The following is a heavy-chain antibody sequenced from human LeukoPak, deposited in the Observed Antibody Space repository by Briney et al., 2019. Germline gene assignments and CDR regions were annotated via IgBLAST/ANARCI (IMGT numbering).Heavy chain of an antibody. CDR2: ISYDGSNK. J-gene: IGHJ6*02. CDR1: GFTFSSYG. V-gene: IGHV3-30*18. D-gene: IGHD3-10*01. Sequence: PGGSLRLSCAASGFTFSSYGMHWVRQAPGKGLEWVAVISYDGSNKYYADSVKGRFTISRDNAKNSLYLQMNSLRAEDTAVYYCAKGLAGSGSYGMDVWGQGTTVTVSS. CDR3: AKGLAGSGSYGMDV.